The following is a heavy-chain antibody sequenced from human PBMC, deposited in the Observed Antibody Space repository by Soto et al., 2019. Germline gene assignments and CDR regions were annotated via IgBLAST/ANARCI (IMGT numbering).Heavy chain of an antibody. CDR2: IYHSGST. CDR3: ARRKTDYGELASRYGMDV. Sequence: QVQLQESGPGLVKPSGTLSLTCAVSGGSISSSNWWSWVRQPPGKGLEWIGEIYHSGSTNYNPSLKIRVPISVDKSKNQFSLKLSSVTAADTAVYYCARRKTDYGELASRYGMDVWGQGTTVTVSS. J-gene: IGHJ6*02. D-gene: IGHD4-17*01. V-gene: IGHV4-4*02. CDR1: GGSISSSNW.